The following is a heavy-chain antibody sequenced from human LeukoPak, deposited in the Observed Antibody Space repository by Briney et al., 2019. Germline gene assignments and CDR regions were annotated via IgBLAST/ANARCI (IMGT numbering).Heavy chain of an antibody. J-gene: IGHJ5*02. Sequence: GGSLRLSCAASEFTFNKYWMHWVRQAPGKGLVWVSRINGDGTRRDYVDSVKGRFTISRDNAKNTVNLQMNSLREEDTAVYYCVRETDCTGGSCCLSHWFDPWGQGTLVTVSS. V-gene: IGHV3-74*01. CDR2: INGDGTRR. CDR3: VRETDCTGGSCCLSHWFDP. CDR1: EFTFNKYW. D-gene: IGHD2-15*01.